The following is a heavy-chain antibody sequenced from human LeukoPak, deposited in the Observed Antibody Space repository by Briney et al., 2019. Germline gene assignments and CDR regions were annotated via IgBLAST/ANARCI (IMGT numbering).Heavy chain of an antibody. CDR2: IYYSGST. D-gene: IGHD4-17*01. Sequence: SQTLSLTCTVSGGSISSGGYYWSWIRQHPGKGLEWIGYIYYSGSTYYNPSLKSRITLSVDTSKNQFSLKLISVTAADRAVYYCARENTVTNYFDYWGQGTLVTVSS. CDR1: GGSISSGGYY. V-gene: IGHV4-31*03. CDR3: ARENTVTNYFDY. J-gene: IGHJ4*02.